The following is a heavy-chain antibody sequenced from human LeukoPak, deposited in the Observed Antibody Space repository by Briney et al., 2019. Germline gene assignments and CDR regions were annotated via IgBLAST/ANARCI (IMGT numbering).Heavy chain of an antibody. CDR3: ARGHKEDYYYYMDV. V-gene: IGHV4-34*01. J-gene: IGHJ6*03. CDR1: GGSFSGYY. Sequence: EPSETLSLTCAVYGGSFSGYYWSWIRQPPGKGLEWIGEINHSGSTNYNPSLKSRVTISVDTSKNQFSLKLRSVTAAATAVYYCARGHKEDYYYYMDVWGKGTTVTVSS. CDR2: INHSGST.